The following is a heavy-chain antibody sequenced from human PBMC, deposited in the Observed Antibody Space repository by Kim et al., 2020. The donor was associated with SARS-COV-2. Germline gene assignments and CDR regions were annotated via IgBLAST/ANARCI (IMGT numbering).Heavy chain of an antibody. D-gene: IGHD3-10*01. V-gene: IGHV1-69*04. CDR1: GGTFSSYA. Sequence: SVKVSCKASGGTFSSYAISWVRQAPGQGLEWMGRIIPILGIANYAQKFQGRVTITADKSTSTAYMELSSLRSEDTAVYYCARDMVRGPEGWFDPWGQGTLVTVSS. J-gene: IGHJ5*02. CDR3: ARDMVRGPEGWFDP. CDR2: IIPILGIA.